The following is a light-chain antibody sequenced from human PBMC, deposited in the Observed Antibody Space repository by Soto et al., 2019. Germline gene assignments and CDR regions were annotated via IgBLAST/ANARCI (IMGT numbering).Light chain of an antibody. Sequence: QSALTQPPSASGSPGQSVTISCTGTSSDVGGYNYVSWYQQHPGKAPKLMIYEVFKRPSGVPDRFSGSKSGNTASLTVSGLQAEDEADYYWSSYAGSNNFDVFGTGTKVTVL. CDR3: SSYAGSNNFDV. J-gene: IGLJ1*01. CDR2: EVF. CDR1: SSDVGGYNY. V-gene: IGLV2-8*01.